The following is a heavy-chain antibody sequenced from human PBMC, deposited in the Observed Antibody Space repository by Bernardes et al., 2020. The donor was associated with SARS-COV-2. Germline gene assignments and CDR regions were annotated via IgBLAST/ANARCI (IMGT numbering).Heavy chain of an antibody. CDR2: ISWNSGSI. V-gene: IGHV3-9*01. J-gene: IGHJ6*02. CDR3: ATAPIVGATYYYGMDV. D-gene: IGHD1-26*01. CDR1: GFTFDDYA. Sequence: SLRLSCAASGFTFDDYAMHWVRQAPGKGLEWVSGISWNSGSIGYADSVKGRFTISRDNAKNSLYLQMNSLRAEDTALYYCATAPIVGATYYYGMDVWGQGTTVTVSS.